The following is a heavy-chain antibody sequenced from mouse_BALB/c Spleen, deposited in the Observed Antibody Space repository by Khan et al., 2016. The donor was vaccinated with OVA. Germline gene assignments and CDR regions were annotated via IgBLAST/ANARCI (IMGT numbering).Heavy chain of an antibody. V-gene: IGHV1S135*01. D-gene: IGHD2-2*01. CDR2: IDPFNGGT. J-gene: IGHJ3*01. CDR3: ARHGYVAWFAY. Sequence: EVQLQQSGPELMKPGASVKISCKASGYSFTSYYIHWVKQSHGKSFEWIGYIDPFNGGTSYNPKFKGKATLTVAKSSSTAYMHLSSLTSDDSAVYYCARHGYVAWFAYWGQGTLVTVSA. CDR1: GYSFTSYY.